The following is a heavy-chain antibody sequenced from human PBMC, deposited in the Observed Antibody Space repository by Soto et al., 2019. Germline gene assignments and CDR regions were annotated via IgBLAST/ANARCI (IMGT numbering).Heavy chain of an antibody. Sequence: GGSLRLSCAASGFTFSSYAMHWVRQAPGKGLEWVAVISYDGSNKYYADSVKGRFTISRDNSKNTLYLQMNSLRAEDTAVYYCASDLALFSNGYSALYYYYYAMDVWGQGTTVTVSS. CDR1: GFTFSSYA. CDR3: ASDLALFSNGYSALYYYYYAMDV. J-gene: IGHJ6*02. V-gene: IGHV3-30-3*01. D-gene: IGHD3-22*01. CDR2: ISYDGSNK.